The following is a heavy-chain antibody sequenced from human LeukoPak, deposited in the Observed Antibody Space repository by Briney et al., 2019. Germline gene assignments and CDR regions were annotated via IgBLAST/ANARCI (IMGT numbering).Heavy chain of an antibody. Sequence: SETLSLTCTVSGGSISSYYWSWIRQPPGKGREWIGYIYYSGNTNYNPSLKSRVAISVDTSKNQFSLKLSSVTAADTAVYYCAGDQYGLDVWGQGTTVTVSS. D-gene: IGHD2-21*02. V-gene: IGHV4-59*08. CDR3: AGDQYGLDV. CDR1: GGSISSYY. CDR2: IYYSGNT. J-gene: IGHJ6*02.